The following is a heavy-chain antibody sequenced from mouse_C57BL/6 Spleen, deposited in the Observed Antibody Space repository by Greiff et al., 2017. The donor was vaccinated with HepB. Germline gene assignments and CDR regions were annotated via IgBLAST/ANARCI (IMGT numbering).Heavy chain of an antibody. D-gene: IGHD2-3*01. CDR3: AYDGYCERGDY. J-gene: IGHJ2*01. CDR2: IYPRSGNT. CDR1: GYTFTSYG. Sequence: QVHVKQSGAELARPGASVKLSCKASGYTFTSYGISWVKQRTGQGLEWIGEIYPRSGNTYYNEKFKGKATLTADKSSSTAYMELRSLTSEDSAVYFCAYDGYCERGDYWGQGTTLTVSS. V-gene: IGHV1-81*01.